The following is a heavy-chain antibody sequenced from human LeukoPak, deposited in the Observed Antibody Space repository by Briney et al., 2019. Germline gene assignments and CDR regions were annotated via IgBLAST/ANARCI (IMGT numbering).Heavy chain of an antibody. D-gene: IGHD1-26*01. Sequence: GGSLRLSCVGSGYTFTTYGMSWVRQAPGKGLEWVSGLDNNGDNTYYADSVKGRFTISRDNSKNTLYLQMNSLRVEDTAVYYCAKIAETSGTYGQGFDYWGQGTVVTVSS. CDR2: LDNNGDNT. J-gene: IGHJ4*02. CDR1: GYTFTTYG. V-gene: IGHV3-23*01. CDR3: AKIAETSGTYGQGFDY.